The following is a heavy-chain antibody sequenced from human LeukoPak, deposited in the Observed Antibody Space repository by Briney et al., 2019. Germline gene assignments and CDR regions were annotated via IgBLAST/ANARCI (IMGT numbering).Heavy chain of an antibody. Sequence: SETLSLTCTVSGGSISSYYWSWIRQPAGKGLEWIGRIYSSGTTNYNPSLRSRVTMSVDTSKNQFSLKLSSVTAADAAVYYCARGSSGWFSIDYWGQGALVTVSS. CDR3: ARGSSGWFSIDY. D-gene: IGHD6-19*01. CDR2: IYSSGTT. J-gene: IGHJ4*02. V-gene: IGHV4-4*07. CDR1: GGSISSYY.